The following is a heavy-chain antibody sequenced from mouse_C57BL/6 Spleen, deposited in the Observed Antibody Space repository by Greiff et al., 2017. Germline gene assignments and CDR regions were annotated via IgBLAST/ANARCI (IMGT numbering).Heavy chain of an antibody. J-gene: IGHJ3*01. V-gene: IGHV1-15*01. D-gene: IGHD2-2*01. Sequence: QVQLQESGAELVRPGASVTLSCKASGYTFTDYEMHWVKQTPVHGLEWIGAIDPETGGTAYNQKFKGKAILTADKSSSTAYMELRSLTSEDSAVYYCTRGNYGYGRFADWGQGTLVTVSA. CDR1: GYTFTDYE. CDR2: IDPETGGT. CDR3: TRGNYGYGRFAD.